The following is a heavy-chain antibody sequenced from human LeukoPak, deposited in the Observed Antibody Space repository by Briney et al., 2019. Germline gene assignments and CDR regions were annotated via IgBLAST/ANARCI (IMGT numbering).Heavy chain of an antibody. J-gene: IGHJ4*02. Sequence: GGSLRLSCAVSGFIGGDGYMNWVRQAPGKGLEWLSVSYRGGATYYADSVKGRFFISRDSSKNTWHLQLNSLRGEDTAVYYCAGASSNGVAIDATSFDLWGQGTRVIVSS. CDR1: GFIGGDGY. D-gene: IGHD2-15*01. V-gene: IGHV3-66*01. CDR3: AGASSNGVAIDATSFDL. CDR2: SYRGGAT.